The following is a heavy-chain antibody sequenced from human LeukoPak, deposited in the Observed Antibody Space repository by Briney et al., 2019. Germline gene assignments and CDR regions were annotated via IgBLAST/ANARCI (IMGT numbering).Heavy chain of an antibody. D-gene: IGHD3-16*01. J-gene: IGHJ4*02. CDR3: AREVPVWGAVDY. CDR1: GFSFSTYA. V-gene: IGHV3-30*02. Sequence: SGGSLRLSCAASGFSFSTYAMHWVRQAPGKGLEWVAFIRNDGSNKYYADSVKGRFTISRDNSKNTPNLQMNSLRAEDTAVYYCAREVPVWGAVDYWGQGTLVTVSS. CDR2: IRNDGSNK.